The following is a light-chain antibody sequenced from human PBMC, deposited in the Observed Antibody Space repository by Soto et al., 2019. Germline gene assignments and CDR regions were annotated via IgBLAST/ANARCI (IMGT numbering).Light chain of an antibody. CDR3: SSYSDTSRVV. J-gene: IGLJ2*01. CDR2: DVN. V-gene: IGLV2-14*03. CDR1: TSDIGRYNF. Sequence: QSALTQPASVSGSPGQSIAISCTGTTSDIGRYNFVSWYQQHPGTAPKLMIYDVNVRPSGVVSRFSGSKSGNTASLTISGLQAEDEADYYCSSYSDTSRVVFGGGTKLTVL.